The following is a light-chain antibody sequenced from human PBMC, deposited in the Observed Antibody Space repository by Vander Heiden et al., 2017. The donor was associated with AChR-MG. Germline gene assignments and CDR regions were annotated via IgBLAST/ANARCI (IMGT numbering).Light chain of an antibody. CDR1: SSNIGRYT. CDR2: RNN. V-gene: IGLV1-44*01. J-gene: IGLJ2*01. Sequence: QSVLTQPPSASGTPGQRVTIPCSGSSSNIGRYTVNWYQHLPGTAPKLIVYRNNQRPSGVPDRFSDSKSGTTASLAISGLQSEDEADYYCAAWDDSLNGHVVFGGGTKLTVL. CDR3: AAWDDSLNGHVV.